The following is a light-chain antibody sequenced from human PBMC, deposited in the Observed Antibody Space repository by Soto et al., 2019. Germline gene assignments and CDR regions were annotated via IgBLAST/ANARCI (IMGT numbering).Light chain of an antibody. Sequence: EIVMTHSPATLSLARVERATLSCRASESVSSKLVWYQKKPGQAPRLLIHDASTRATGIPARFSGSGSGTDFTLTISRLEPEDFAVYYCQQYGRSPTTFGQGTKVDI. CDR1: ESVSSK. CDR2: DAS. J-gene: IGKJ1*01. V-gene: IGKV3-20*01. CDR3: QQYGRSPTT.